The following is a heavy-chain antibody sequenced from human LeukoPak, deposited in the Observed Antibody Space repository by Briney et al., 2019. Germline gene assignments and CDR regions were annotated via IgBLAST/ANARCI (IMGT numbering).Heavy chain of an antibody. CDR1: GFTFSSSS. D-gene: IGHD6-13*01. V-gene: IGHV3-74*01. CDR3: ARVRSSSWFDY. J-gene: IGHJ4*02. Sequence: GGSLRLSCSASGFTFSSSSMHWVRRAPGKGLVWVSRISSDGTSTNCADSVKGRFIISRDNAKNTLYLQMNSLRAEDTAVYFCARVRSSSWFDYWGQGTLVAVSS. CDR2: ISSDGTST.